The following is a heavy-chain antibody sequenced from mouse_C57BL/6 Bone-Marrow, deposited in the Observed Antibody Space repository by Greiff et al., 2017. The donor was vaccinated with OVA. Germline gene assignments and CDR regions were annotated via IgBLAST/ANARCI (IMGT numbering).Heavy chain of an antibody. J-gene: IGHJ1*03. CDR2: ISSGSSTI. CDR1: GFTFSDYG. D-gene: IGHD1-1*01. Sequence: DVQLVESGGGLVKPGGSLKLSCAASGFTFSDYGMHWVRQAPEKGLEWVAYISSGSSTIYYADTVKGRFTISRDNAKNTLFLQMTSLRSEDTAMYYCARDYGSRRGYFDVWGTGTTVTVSS. CDR3: ARDYGSRRGYFDV. V-gene: IGHV5-17*01.